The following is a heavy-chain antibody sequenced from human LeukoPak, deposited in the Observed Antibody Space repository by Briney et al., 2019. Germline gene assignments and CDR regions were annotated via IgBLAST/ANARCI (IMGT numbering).Heavy chain of an antibody. Sequence: SSQTLSLTCTVSGGSISSGGYYWSWIRQPPGKGLEWIGYIYHSRSTYYNPSLKSRVTISVDRSKNQFSLKLSSVTAADTAVYYCARADYSNDFDYWGQGTLVTVSS. CDR3: ARADYSNDFDY. J-gene: IGHJ4*02. V-gene: IGHV4-30-2*01. D-gene: IGHD4-11*01. CDR2: IYHSRST. CDR1: GGSISSGGYY.